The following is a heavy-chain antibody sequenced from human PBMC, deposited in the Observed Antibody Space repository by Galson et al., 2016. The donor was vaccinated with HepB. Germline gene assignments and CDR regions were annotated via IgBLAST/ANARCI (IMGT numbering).Heavy chain of an antibody. J-gene: IGHJ3*02. Sequence: SLRLSCAASGFMFTNYAIHWVRQTTGKGLEWVSTIGSAGDTYYAGSVKGRFTISRENAKNSLYLQMNSLRAGDTAVYYCARGPPFDIWGQGTMVTVSS. CDR1: GFMFTNYA. CDR2: IGSAGDT. V-gene: IGHV3-13*01. CDR3: ARGPPFDI.